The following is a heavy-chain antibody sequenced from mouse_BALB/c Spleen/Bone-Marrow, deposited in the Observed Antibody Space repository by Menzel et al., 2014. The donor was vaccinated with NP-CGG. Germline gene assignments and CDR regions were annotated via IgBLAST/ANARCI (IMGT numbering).Heavy chain of an antibody. J-gene: IGHJ2*01. Sequence: QVQLQQSGAELVRPGASVKLSCKASGYTFTSYWIKWVKQRPGQGLEWIGNIYPSDSYTNYNQKFKDKATLTVDKSSSTAYMQLSSPTSEDSAVYYCTRSYGSSYEYYFDYWGQGTTLTVSS. V-gene: IGHV1-69*02. CDR1: GYTFTSYW. D-gene: IGHD1-1*01. CDR2: IYPSDSYT. CDR3: TRSYGSSYEYYFDY.